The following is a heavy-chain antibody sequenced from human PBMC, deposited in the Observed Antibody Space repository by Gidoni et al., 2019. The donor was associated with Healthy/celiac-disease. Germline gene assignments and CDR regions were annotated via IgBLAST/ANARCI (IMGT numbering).Heavy chain of an antibody. CDR1: GGTCSRYA. CDR2: IIPIFGTP. V-gene: IGHV1-69*01. CDR3: ARGYSGYDCEDY. J-gene: IGHJ4*02. Sequence: QVQLGQSGAVVKKPGSSVTVSCMASGGTCSRYAISWVRQAPGQGLEWMGGIIPIFGTPNYVQKFQDRVTITADESTNTAYMELSSLRSEDTAVYYCARGYSGYDCEDYWGQGTLVTVSS. D-gene: IGHD5-12*01.